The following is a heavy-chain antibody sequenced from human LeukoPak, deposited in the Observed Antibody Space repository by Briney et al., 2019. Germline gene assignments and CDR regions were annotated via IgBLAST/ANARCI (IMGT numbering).Heavy chain of an antibody. Sequence: GGSLRLSCAASGFTFSDYYMSWIRQAPGKGLEWVSYIGGSGATIYYADSVKGRFTISRDNAKNSLYLQMNSLTVEDTAVYYCAREVAGAFDIWGQGTMVTVSS. J-gene: IGHJ3*02. D-gene: IGHD2-15*01. CDR3: AREVAGAFDI. CDR2: IGGSGATI. V-gene: IGHV3-11*04. CDR1: GFTFSDYY.